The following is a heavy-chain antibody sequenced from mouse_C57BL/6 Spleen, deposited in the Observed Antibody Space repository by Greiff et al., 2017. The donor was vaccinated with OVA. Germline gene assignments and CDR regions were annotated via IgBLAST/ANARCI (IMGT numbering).Heavy chain of an antibody. D-gene: IGHD2-3*01. Sequence: EVQLQESGGGLVQPKGSLKLSCAASGFSFNTYAMNWVRQAPGKGLEWVARIRSKSNNYATYYADSVKDRFTISRDDSESMLYLQMNNLKTEDTAMYYCVREGWLLLDAMDYWGQGTSVTVSS. CDR2: IRSKSNNYAT. CDR1: GFSFNTYA. CDR3: VREGWLLLDAMDY. V-gene: IGHV10-1*01. J-gene: IGHJ4*01.